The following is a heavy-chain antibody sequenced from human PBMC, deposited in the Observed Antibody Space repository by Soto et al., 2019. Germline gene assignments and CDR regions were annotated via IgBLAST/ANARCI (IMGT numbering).Heavy chain of an antibody. V-gene: IGHV3-7*01. J-gene: IGHJ6*02. CDR3: AREGYRKYNYFGMDV. CDR1: GFTFSSYW. Sequence: GGSLRLSCAASGFTFSSYWMSWVRQAPGKGLEWVANIKQDGSEKYYVDSVKGRFTISRDNAKNSLYLQMNSLRAEDTAAYYCAREGYRKYNYFGMDVWGQGTTVTVSS. CDR2: IKQDGSEK. D-gene: IGHD5-18*01.